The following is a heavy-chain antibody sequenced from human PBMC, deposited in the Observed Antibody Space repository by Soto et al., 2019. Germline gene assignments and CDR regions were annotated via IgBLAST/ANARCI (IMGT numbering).Heavy chain of an antibody. D-gene: IGHD3-22*01. CDR3: ARDYDSSGYSIFYYFDY. CDR2: IYYSGST. J-gene: IGHJ4*02. CDR1: GGSISSSSYY. V-gene: IGHV4-39*02. Sequence: SETLSLTCTVSGGSISSSSYYWGWIRQPPGKGLEWIGSIYYSGSTYYNPSLKSRVTISVDTSKNQFSLKLSSVTAADTAVYYCARDYDSSGYSIFYYFDYWGQGTRVTVSS.